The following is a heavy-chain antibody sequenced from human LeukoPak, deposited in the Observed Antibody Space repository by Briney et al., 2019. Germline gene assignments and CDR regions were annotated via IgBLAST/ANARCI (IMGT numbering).Heavy chain of an antibody. V-gene: IGHV4-34*01. CDR1: GGSFSGYY. CDR2: INHSGST. Sequence: SETLSLTCAVYGGSFSGYYWSWIRQPPGKGLEWIGEINHSGSTNYNPSLKSRVTISVDTSKNQFSLKLSSVTAADTAVYYCARQLVILYYFDYWGQGTLVTVSP. CDR3: ARQLVILYYFDY. J-gene: IGHJ4*02. D-gene: IGHD3-16*02.